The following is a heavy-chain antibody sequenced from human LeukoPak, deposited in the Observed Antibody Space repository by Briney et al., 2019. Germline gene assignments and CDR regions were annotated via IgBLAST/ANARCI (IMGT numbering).Heavy chain of an antibody. V-gene: IGHV1-2*02. D-gene: IGHD4-11*01. J-gene: IGHJ6*03. CDR2: INPNSGGT. CDR3: ARGQSTARKRGYYYYYYYMDV. CDR1: GYTFTGYY. Sequence: ASVKVSCKASGYTFTGYYMHWVRQAPGQGLEWMGWINPNSGGTNYAQKLQGRVTMTTDTSTSTAYMELRSLRSDDTAVYYCARGQSTARKRGYYYYYYYMDVWGKGTTVTVSS.